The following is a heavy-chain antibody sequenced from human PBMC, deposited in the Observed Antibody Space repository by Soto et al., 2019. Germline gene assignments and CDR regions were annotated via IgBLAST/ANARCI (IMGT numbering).Heavy chain of an antibody. CDR1: GYTFSDYG. J-gene: IGHJ6*02. CDR2: ISSNNGNT. Sequence: QVQLVQSGGEVKKPGASVKVYCKASGYTFSDYGISWVRQAPGQRPEYMGWISSNNGNTKYAQNNHGRVTMTTDASTNTGYMELRSLRPDEPAVYYCAIHRSGAYSMVVWGQGATVTVSS. D-gene: IGHD4-17*01. CDR3: AIHRSGAYSMVV. V-gene: IGHV1-18*01.